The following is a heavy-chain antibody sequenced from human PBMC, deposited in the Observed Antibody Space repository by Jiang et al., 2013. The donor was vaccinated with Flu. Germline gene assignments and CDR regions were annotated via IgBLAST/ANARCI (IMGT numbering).Heavy chain of an antibody. Sequence: VQLLESGGGVVQPGRSLRLSCAASGFTFSSYGMHWVRQAPGKGLEWVAVISYDGSNKYYADSVKGRFTISRDNSKNTLYLQMNSLRAEDTAVYYCAKDRVGATATYFDYWGQGTLVTVSS. D-gene: IGHD1-26*01. V-gene: IGHV3-30*18. CDR3: AKDRVGATATYFDY. CDR1: GFTFSSYG. CDR2: ISYDGSNK. J-gene: IGHJ4*02.